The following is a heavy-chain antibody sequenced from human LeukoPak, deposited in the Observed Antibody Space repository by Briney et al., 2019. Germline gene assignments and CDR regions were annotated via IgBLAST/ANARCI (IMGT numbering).Heavy chain of an antibody. Sequence: PGGPLRLSCSASEFTFISYAMHWVRQAPGNGLEYVSSISSNGGSTYYADSVKGRFTISRDNSKNTLYLQMSSLRTEDTAVYYCVKDKGGYYYGSGSYYTDWGQGTLVTVSS. CDR3: VKDKGGYYYGSGSYYTD. CDR1: EFTFISYA. J-gene: IGHJ4*02. CDR2: ISSNGGST. D-gene: IGHD3-10*01. V-gene: IGHV3-64D*06.